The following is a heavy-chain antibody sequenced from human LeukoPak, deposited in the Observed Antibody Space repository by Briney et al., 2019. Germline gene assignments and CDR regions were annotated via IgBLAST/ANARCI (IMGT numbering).Heavy chain of an antibody. D-gene: IGHD5-18*01. CDR1: GYTFTSYY. J-gene: IGHJ4*02. CDR3: ARVGYSYGYELDY. CDR2: ADPSGGSP. Sequence: ASVKVSCKASGYTFTSYYIHWVRQAPGQGLEWMGIADPSGGSPTYAQKFQGRVTMTRDTSTSTVYMELSSLRAEDTAVYYCARVGYSYGYELDYWGQGTLVTVSS. V-gene: IGHV1-46*01.